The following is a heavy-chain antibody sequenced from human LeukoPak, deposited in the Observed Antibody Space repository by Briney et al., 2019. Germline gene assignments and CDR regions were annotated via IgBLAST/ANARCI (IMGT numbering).Heavy chain of an antibody. CDR1: GFTFSSYA. CDR3: ARPSSS. V-gene: IGHV3-30-3*01. CDR2: ISYDGSNK. J-gene: IGHJ4*02. Sequence: GGSLRLSCAASGFTFSSYAMHWVRQAPGKGLEWVAVISYDGSNKYYADSVKGRFTISRGNSKNTLYLQMNSLRAEDTAVYYCARPSSSWGQGTLVTVSS. D-gene: IGHD1-26*01.